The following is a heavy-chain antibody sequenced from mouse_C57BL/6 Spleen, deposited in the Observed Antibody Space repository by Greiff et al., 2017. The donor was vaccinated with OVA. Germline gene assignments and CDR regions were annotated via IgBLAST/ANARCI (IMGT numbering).Heavy chain of an antibody. CDR1: GFTFTDYY. Sequence: EVKLVESGGGLVQPGGSLSLSCAASGFTFTDYYMSWVRQPPGKALEWLGFIRNKANGYTTEYSASVKGRFTISRDNSQSILYLQMNALRAEDSATYYCARSPITTVVAEEVFDYWGQGTTLTVSS. V-gene: IGHV7-3*01. CDR2: IRNKANGYTT. D-gene: IGHD1-1*01. J-gene: IGHJ2*01. CDR3: ARSPITTVVAEEVFDY.